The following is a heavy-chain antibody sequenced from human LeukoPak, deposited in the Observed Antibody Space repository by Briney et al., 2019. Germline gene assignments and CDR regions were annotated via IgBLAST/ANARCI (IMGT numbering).Heavy chain of an antibody. CDR3: ARRAGDYSHPYDY. Sequence: PGGALRLPYIGCGCSLSRNYMIWLGQAPGKGVEGVALIYTTGNKHNSESVTGRFTISRDSYKNNQYLPENKLRAEDRDVYYCARRAGDYSHPYDYWGQGTLVTVSS. J-gene: IGHJ4*02. CDR2: IYTTGNK. V-gene: IGHV3-53*01. CDR1: GCSLSRNY. D-gene: IGHD3-22*01.